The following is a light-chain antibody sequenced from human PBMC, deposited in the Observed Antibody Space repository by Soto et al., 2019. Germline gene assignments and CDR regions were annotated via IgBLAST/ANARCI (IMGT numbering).Light chain of an antibody. J-gene: IGLJ3*02. V-gene: IGLV2-14*01. CDR1: SSDVGGYNY. CDR2: DVN. CDR3: SSYAGSNTFL. Sequence: QSALTQPASVSGSPGQSITISCTGTSSDVGGYNYVSWYQHHPGKAPKLLIYDVNNRPSGVSDRFSGSKSGNTASLTVSGLQAEDEADYYCSSYAGSNTFLFGGGTKVTVL.